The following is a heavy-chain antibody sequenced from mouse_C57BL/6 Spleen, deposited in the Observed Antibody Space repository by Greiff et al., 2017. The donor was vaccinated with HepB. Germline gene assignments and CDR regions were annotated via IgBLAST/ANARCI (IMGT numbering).Heavy chain of an antibody. D-gene: IGHD2-12*01. CDR1: GYAFSSSW. Sequence: VQLQQSGPELVKPGASVKISCKASGYAFSSSWLNWVKQRPGKGLVWIGRIYPGDGDTNYNGKFKGKATLTADKSSSTAYMQLSSLTSEDSAVYFCARGGYYSPLDYWGQGTSVTVSS. V-gene: IGHV1-82*01. J-gene: IGHJ4*01. CDR2: IYPGDGDT. CDR3: ARGGYYSPLDY.